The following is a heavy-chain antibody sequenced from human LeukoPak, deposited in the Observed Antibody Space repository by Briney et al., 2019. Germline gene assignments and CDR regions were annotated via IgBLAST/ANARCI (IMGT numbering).Heavy chain of an antibody. CDR1: GFTFGNYA. D-gene: IGHD2-2*01. CDR3: ARPIYCYGTNCWYYFDF. Sequence: GQSLRLSCTAPGFTFGNYAMSWVRQAPGKGLEWLGLIRSTPSGATTEYAASVKGRFTISREDSKGVAYLQMSSLNTEDTAVYYCARPIYCYGTNCWYYFDFWGQGTLVTVSS. J-gene: IGHJ4*02. V-gene: IGHV3-49*04. CDR2: IRSTPSGATT.